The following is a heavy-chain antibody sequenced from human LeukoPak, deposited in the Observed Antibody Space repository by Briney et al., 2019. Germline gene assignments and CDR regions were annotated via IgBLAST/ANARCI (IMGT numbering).Heavy chain of an antibody. CDR2: ISVSGTT. CDR1: GFTFSTYA. D-gene: IGHD3-22*01. J-gene: IGHJ4*02. Sequence: GGSLRLSCAASGFTFSTYAMSWARQAPGMGLDWVSRISVSGTTKYADSVKGRFTISRDHSSNTLYLQMDSLRADDTALYYCAKDLGNYFDTSGYDYWGQGTLVTVST. V-gene: IGHV3-23*01. CDR3: AKDLGNYFDTSGYDY.